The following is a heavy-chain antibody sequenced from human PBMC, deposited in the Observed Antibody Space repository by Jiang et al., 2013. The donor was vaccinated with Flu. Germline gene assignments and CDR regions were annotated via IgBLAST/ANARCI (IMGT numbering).Heavy chain of an antibody. J-gene: IGHJ3*02. Sequence: QTLSLTCAISGDSVSSNSAAWNWIRQSPSRGLEWLGRTYYRSKWYNDYAVSVKSRITINPDTSKNQFSLQLNSVTPEDTAVYYCARENTVAVVITVSPDAFDIWGQGTMVTVSS. V-gene: IGHV6-1*01. CDR3: ARENTVAVVITVSPDAFDI. CDR2: TYYRSKWYN. D-gene: IGHD3-22*01. CDR1: GDSVSSNSAA.